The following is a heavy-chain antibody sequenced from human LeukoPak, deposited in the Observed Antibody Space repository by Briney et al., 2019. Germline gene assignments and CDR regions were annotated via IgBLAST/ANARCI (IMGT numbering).Heavy chain of an antibody. D-gene: IGHD3-22*01. CDR2: IYYSGST. Sequence: PSETLSLTCTVSGGSISSYYWSWIRQPPGKGLEWIGYIYYSGSTNYNPSLKSRVTISVDTSKNQFSLKLSSVTAADTAAYYCARAPNYYDSSGYWRLIYYFDYWGQGTLVTVSS. V-gene: IGHV4-59*01. J-gene: IGHJ4*02. CDR1: GGSISSYY. CDR3: ARAPNYYDSSGYWRLIYYFDY.